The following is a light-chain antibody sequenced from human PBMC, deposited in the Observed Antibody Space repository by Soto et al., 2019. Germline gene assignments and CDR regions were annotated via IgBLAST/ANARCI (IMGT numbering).Light chain of an antibody. Sequence: QSVLTQPPSASATPGQRVTISCSGSSSNIGTNYVYWYQHLPGTAPKLLIYRNDQRPSGVPDRFSGSMSGTAASLAIGGLRSEDEADYYCAAWDDSLSGVAFGGGTQLTVL. CDR2: RND. J-gene: IGLJ2*01. CDR3: AAWDDSLSGVA. CDR1: SSNIGTNY. V-gene: IGLV1-47*01.